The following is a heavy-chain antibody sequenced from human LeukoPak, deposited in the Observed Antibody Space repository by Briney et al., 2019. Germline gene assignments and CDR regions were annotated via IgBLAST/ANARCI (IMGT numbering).Heavy chain of an antibody. CDR1: GASMTAAY. Sequence: SETLSLTCSVSGASMTAAYWAWIRQPPGKGLEYIGYIFHTGITKSSPSLTGRATLSLDTSKNQFSLRLTSVTAADTAIYYCARFARVPDSWGQGILVAVSS. CDR2: IFHTGIT. V-gene: IGHV4-59*01. D-gene: IGHD2-21*01. CDR3: ARFARVPDS. J-gene: IGHJ4*02.